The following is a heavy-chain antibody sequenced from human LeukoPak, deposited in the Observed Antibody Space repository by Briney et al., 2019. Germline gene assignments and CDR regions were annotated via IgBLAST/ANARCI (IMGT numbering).Heavy chain of an antibody. CDR1: GGSFSGYY. CDR2: INHSGST. V-gene: IGHV4-34*01. CDR3: ARLRSTVTILYYFDY. Sequence: PSETLSLTCAVYGGSFSGYYWSWIRQPPGKGLEWIGEINHSGSTNYNPSLKSRVTISVDTSRSQFSLRLSSVTAADTAVYYCARLRSTVTILYYFDYWGQGTLVTVSS. J-gene: IGHJ4*02. D-gene: IGHD4-17*01.